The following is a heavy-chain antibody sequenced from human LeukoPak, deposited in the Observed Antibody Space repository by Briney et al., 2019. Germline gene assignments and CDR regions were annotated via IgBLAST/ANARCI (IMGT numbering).Heavy chain of an antibody. J-gene: IGHJ4*02. D-gene: IGHD3-16*01. CDR2: IKQDGSEK. CDR3: AGGPSSGNALNY. V-gene: IGHV3-7*04. CDR1: GFTFSSYW. Sequence: GGSLRLSCAASGFTFSSYWMSWVRQAPGKGLEWVAKIKQDGSEKYYVDSVKGRFTISRDNAKNSLYLQMNSLRAEDTAVYSCAGGPSSGNALNYWGQGTLVSVSS.